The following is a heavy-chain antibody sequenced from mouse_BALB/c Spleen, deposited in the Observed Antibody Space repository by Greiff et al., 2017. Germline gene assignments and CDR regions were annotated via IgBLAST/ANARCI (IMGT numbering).Heavy chain of an antibody. CDR2: IWGDGST. CDR1: GFSLTGYG. CDR3: ARGGTAMDD. V-gene: IGHV2-6-7*01. D-gene: IGHD3-3*01. J-gene: IGHJ4*01. Sequence: VQLQQSGPGLVAPSQSLSITCTVSGFSLTGYGVNWVRQPPGKGLEWLGLIWGDGSTDYNSALKSRLSISKDNSKSQVFLKMSSLQTDDTARYYCARGGTAMDDWGQGTSVTVSA.